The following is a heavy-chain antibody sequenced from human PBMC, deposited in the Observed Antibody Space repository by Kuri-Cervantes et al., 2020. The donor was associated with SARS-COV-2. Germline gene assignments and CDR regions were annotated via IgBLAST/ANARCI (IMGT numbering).Heavy chain of an antibody. J-gene: IGHJ6*02. CDR2: IIPIFGTA. V-gene: IGHV1-69*06. Sequence: SVHVSCKASGGTFSSYAISWVRQAPGQGREWVGGIIPIFGTANYAQKFQGRVTITADKSTSTAYMELSSLRSEDTAVYYCARSIVVVVADSYGMVVWGQGTMVTVSS. CDR3: ARSIVVVVADSYGMVV. CDR1: GGTFSSYA. D-gene: IGHD2-15*01.